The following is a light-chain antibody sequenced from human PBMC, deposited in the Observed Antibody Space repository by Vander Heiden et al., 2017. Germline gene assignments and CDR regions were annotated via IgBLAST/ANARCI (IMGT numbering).Light chain of an antibody. CDR1: ALPKQY. Sequence: SNELTQPPSVSVSPGQTARITCSGDALPKQYAYWYQQKTGQAPVQVVSHDNDSPSGIPERFSGSSSGTTVTFTISGVQAEDEADYYCHSADISGTYVVFGGGTKRTVL. J-gene: IGLJ2*01. CDR2: HDN. V-gene: IGLV3-25*03. CDR3: HSADISGTYVV.